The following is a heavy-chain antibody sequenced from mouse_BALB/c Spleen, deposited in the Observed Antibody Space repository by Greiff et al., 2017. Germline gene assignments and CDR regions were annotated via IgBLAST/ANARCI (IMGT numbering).Heavy chain of an antibody. D-gene: IGHD1-2*01. CDR2: INSNGGST. CDR3: ARGGHYYGSPFAY. J-gene: IGHJ3*01. Sequence: EVQRVESGGGLVQPGGSLKLSCAASGFTFSSYGMSWVRQTPDKRLELVATINSNGGSTYYPDSVKGRFTISRDNAKNTLYLQMSSLKSEDTAMYYCARGGHYYGSPFAYWGQGTLVTVSA. CDR1: GFTFSSYG. V-gene: IGHV5-6-3*01.